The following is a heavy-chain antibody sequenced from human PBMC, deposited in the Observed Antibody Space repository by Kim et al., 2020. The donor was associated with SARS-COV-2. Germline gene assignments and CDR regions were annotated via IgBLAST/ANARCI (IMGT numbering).Heavy chain of an antibody. Sequence: GESLKISCKASGYNFTNYWIGWVRQEPGKGLEWLGIIYPADSDARYSPSFQGQVTISADRSINTASLQWSSLKASDTAMYYCARHAGGGASSGWYGEDVAIRFEYWGQGTQVTVSS. J-gene: IGHJ4*02. CDR2: IYPADSDA. CDR3: ARHAGGGASSGWYGEDVAIRFEY. D-gene: IGHD6-19*01. CDR1: GYNFTNYW. V-gene: IGHV5-51*01.